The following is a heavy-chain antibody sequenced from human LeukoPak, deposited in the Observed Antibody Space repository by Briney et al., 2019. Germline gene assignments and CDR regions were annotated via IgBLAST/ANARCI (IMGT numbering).Heavy chain of an antibody. CDR2: ITIGSNYI. J-gene: IGHJ6*03. Sequence: GGSLRLSCAASGFTFSRYNMNWVRQAPGKGLEWVSSITIGSNYIYYADSVKGRFTISRDNAKKSLYLQMNSLRAEDTAVYYCAKTTVTPPYYMDVWGKGTTVTVSS. V-gene: IGHV3-21*01. CDR3: AKTTVTPPYYMDV. CDR1: GFTFSRYN. D-gene: IGHD4-11*01.